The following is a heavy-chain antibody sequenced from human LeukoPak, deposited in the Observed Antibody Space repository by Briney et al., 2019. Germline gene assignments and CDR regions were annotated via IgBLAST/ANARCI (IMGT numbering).Heavy chain of an antibody. J-gene: IGHJ3*02. Sequence: GGSLRLSCAASGFTFSTYGMHWVRQAPGKRLEWVAVTWYDGSYKYYGDSVKGRFTISRDNSKNTLYLQMASLRVEDTAVYYCAKDGFAFDIWGQGTMVTVSS. CDR1: GFTFSTYG. V-gene: IGHV3-33*06. CDR3: AKDGFAFDI. CDR2: TWYDGSYK.